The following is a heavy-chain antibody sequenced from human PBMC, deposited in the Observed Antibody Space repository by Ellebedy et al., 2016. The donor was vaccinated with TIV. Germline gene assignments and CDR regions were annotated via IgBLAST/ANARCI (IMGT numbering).Heavy chain of an antibody. Sequence: GESLKISXAASGFTFSSYGMHWVRQAPGKGLEWVAVISYDGSNKYYADSVKGRFTISRDNSKNTLYLQMNSLRAEDTAVYYCAKGYSGSTKGGDAFDIWGQGTMVTVSS. CDR3: AKGYSGSTKGGDAFDI. J-gene: IGHJ3*02. CDR1: GFTFSSYG. V-gene: IGHV3-30*18. D-gene: IGHD1-26*01. CDR2: ISYDGSNK.